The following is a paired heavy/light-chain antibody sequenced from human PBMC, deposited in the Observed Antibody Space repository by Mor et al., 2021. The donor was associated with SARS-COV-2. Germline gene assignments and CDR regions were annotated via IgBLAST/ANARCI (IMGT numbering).Light chain of an antibody. CDR2: DDD. V-gene: IGLV3-21*02. J-gene: IGLJ1*01. CDR1: NIGSNS. Sequence: SSVLTQPPSVSVAPGQTARITCGGNNIGSNSVHWFQQKPGQAPVLVVYDDDDRPSGIPERFSGSNSGNTATLIISRVEAGDEADYYCQVWDSRSDHQVFGAGTKVTVL. CDR3: QVWDSRSDHQV.
Heavy chain of an antibody. V-gene: IGHV3-11*06. Sequence: QVKLVESGGGLVKPGGSLRLSCAASGFTFSNYYMTWIRQAPGGGLEWISNISSSDSFTHYADSVKGRFTISRDNDKDLLYLQMNSLRVEDTGVYYCASDYSRGYNTFDIWGQGTMVTVSS. CDR2: ISSSDSFT. CDR1: GFTFSNYY. J-gene: IGHJ3*02. CDR3: ASDYSRGYNTFDI. D-gene: IGHD2-15*01.